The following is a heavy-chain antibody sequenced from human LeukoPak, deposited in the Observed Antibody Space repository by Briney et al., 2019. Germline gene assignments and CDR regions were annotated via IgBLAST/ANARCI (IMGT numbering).Heavy chain of an antibody. CDR3: ARGSGSYLRHDAFDI. Sequence: ASVKVSCKASGYTFTCYGISWVRQAPGQGLEWMGWISAYNGNTNYAQKLQGRVTMTTDTSTSTAYMELRSLRSDDTAVYYCARGSGSYLRHDAFDIWGQGTMVTVSS. D-gene: IGHD1-26*01. V-gene: IGHV1-18*01. CDR2: ISAYNGNT. J-gene: IGHJ3*02. CDR1: GYTFTCYG.